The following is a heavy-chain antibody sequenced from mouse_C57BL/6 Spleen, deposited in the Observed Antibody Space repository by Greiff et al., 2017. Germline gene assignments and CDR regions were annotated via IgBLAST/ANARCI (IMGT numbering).Heavy chain of an antibody. V-gene: IGHV1-82*01. CDR3: ARRAYYGNYEGYFDV. Sequence: VQLQQSGPELVKPGASVKISCKASGYAFSSSWMNWVKQRPGKGLEWIGRIYPGDGDTNYNGKFKGKATLTADKSSSTAYMQLSSLTSEDSAVYFCARRAYYGNYEGYFDVWGTGTTVTVSS. CDR2: IYPGDGDT. CDR1: GYAFSSSW. J-gene: IGHJ1*03. D-gene: IGHD2-10*01.